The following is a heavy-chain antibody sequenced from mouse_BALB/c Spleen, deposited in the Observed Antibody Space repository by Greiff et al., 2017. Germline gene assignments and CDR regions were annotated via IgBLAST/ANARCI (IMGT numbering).Heavy chain of an antibody. CDR2: IDPENGDT. D-gene: IGHD5-5*01. J-gene: IGHJ4*01. V-gene: IGHV14-4*02. CDR3: TTTWAMDY. Sequence: VQLQQSGAELVRSGASVKLSCTASGSTIKDYQMHWVKQRPEQGLEWIGWIDPENGDTEYAPKFQGKATMSADTSSNTAYLQLSSLTSEDTAVYYCTTTWAMDYWGQGTTVTVSS. CDR1: GSTIKDYQ.